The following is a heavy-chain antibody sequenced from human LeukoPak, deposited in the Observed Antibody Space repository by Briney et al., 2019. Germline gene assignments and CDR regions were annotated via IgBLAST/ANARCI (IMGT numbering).Heavy chain of an antibody. CDR3: AVSTVTLDY. V-gene: IGHV3-30-3*01. CDR1: GFTFSSYA. Sequence: GGSLRLSCAASGFTFSSYAMHWVRQAPGKGLEWVAVISYDGTNKYYADSVKGRFTISRDNSKNTLYLQMNSLRAEDTAVYYCAVSTVTLDYWGQGTLVTVSS. CDR2: ISYDGTNK. J-gene: IGHJ4*02. D-gene: IGHD4-17*01.